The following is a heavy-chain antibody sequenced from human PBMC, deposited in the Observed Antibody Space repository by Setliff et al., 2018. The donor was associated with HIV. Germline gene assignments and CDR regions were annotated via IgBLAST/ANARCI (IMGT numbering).Heavy chain of an antibody. Sequence: SETLSLTCAVSGYSISSGCYWGWIRQPPGKGLEWIGEINHSGSTNYNPSLKSRVTISVDTSKNQFSLRLSSVTAADTAVYYCARTIKEHLAVLWFDPWGQGTLVTVSS. CDR1: GYSISSGCY. V-gene: IGHV4-38-2*01. CDR3: ARTIKEHLAVLWFDP. CDR2: INHSGST. D-gene: IGHD3-3*02. J-gene: IGHJ5*02.